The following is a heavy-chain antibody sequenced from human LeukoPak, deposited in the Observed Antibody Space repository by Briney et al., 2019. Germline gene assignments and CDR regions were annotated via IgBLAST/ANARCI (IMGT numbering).Heavy chain of an antibody. CDR2: VDHTGST. Sequence: SETLSLTCTVYSGSVSSDYWTWIRQPPGKGLEWIGYVDHTGSTKFNPSLNGRVSISRDTSKNFFSLRLRSVTAADTAVYFCARGRVSSSTWYSTYYYFFYMDFWGKGTTVTVSS. CDR3: ARGRVSSSTWYSTYYYFFYMDF. CDR1: SGSVSSDY. D-gene: IGHD4-11*01. J-gene: IGHJ6*03. V-gene: IGHV4-59*02.